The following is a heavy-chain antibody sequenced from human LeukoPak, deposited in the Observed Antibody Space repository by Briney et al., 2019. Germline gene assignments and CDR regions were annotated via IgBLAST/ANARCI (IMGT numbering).Heavy chain of an antibody. D-gene: IGHD5-18*01. Sequence: SETLALTCAVYGGSFSGYYGSWIRQPPGKGLEWIGEINHSGSTNYNPSLKSRVTISVDTSKNQFSLKLSSVTAADTAVYYCARGGQLWLRYWGQGTLVTVSS. CDR2: INHSGST. V-gene: IGHV4-34*01. CDR3: ARGGQLWLRY. J-gene: IGHJ4*02. CDR1: GGSFSGYY.